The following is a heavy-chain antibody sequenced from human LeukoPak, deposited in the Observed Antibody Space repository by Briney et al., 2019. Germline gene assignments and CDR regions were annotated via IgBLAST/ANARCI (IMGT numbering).Heavy chain of an antibody. CDR1: GFTFTKYW. J-gene: IGHJ6*02. D-gene: IGHD3-10*01. CDR2: IKQDGSDK. CDR3: ARDFGVEGGGMDV. V-gene: IGHV3-7*01. Sequence: GDSLRLSCAASGFTFTKYWMTWVRQAPGKGLEWVGNIKQDGSDKNYMDSVKGRFTISRDNTKNSVYLQMSSLRAEDTAVYYCARDFGVEGGGMDVWGQGTTVTVSS.